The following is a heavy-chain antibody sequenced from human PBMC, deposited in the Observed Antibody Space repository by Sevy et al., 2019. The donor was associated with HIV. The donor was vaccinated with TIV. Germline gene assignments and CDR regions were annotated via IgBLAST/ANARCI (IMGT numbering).Heavy chain of an antibody. CDR1: GFTFSSYA. D-gene: IGHD3-10*01. Sequence: GGSLRLSCAASGFTFSSYAMHWVRQAPGKGLEWVAVISYDGSNKYYADSVKGRFTISRDNTKNTPYLQMNCLSAEDTAVYDCARDSGSDAFDIWGQGTMVTVSS. CDR3: ARDSGSDAFDI. J-gene: IGHJ3*02. CDR2: ISYDGSNK. V-gene: IGHV3-30-3*01.